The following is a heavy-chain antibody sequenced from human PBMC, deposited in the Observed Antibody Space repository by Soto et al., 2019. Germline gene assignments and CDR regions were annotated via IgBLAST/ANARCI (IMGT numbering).Heavy chain of an antibody. Sequence: PSETLSLTCAVSGGSISSGGYSWSWIRQPPGKGLEWIGYIYNNGSTYYKPSLKNRVTKSVDTSKKQFTLKLNSVTAANTAVKYCARDRYYYDSSGYVWYYYGMDVWGQGTTVTVSS. CDR1: GGSISSGGYS. D-gene: IGHD3-22*01. V-gene: IGHV4-30-2*01. CDR3: ARDRYYYDSSGYVWYYYGMDV. J-gene: IGHJ6*02. CDR2: IYNNGST.